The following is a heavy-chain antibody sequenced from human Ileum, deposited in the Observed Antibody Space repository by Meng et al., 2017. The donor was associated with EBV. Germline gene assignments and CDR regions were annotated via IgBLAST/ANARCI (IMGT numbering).Heavy chain of an antibody. CDR3: ASGRDYAWHS. CDR2: IYHSGST. D-gene: IGHD4-17*01. V-gene: IGHV4-4*02. J-gene: IGHJ4*02. CDR1: GDSISSNNW. Sequence: QVQLDELGAGLVKPSGALSITCAVPGDSISSNNWWSGVRQPPGKGLEWIGEIYHSGSTNYNPSFKSRVTMSVDKSKNQISLNLSSVTAADTAVYYCASGRDYAWHSWGRGTLVTVSS.